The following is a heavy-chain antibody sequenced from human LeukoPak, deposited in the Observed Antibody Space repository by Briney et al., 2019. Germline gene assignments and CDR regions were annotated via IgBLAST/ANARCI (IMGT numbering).Heavy chain of an antibody. J-gene: IGHJ3*02. CDR3: ARDPYRFAFDI. V-gene: IGHV3-7*03. CDR2: INVDGTAE. CDR1: GFSFSTIY. D-gene: IGHD1-26*01. Sequence: GGSLRLSCAASGFSFSTIYMSWVRQTPGRGLEWVANINVDGTAEYYVDSVKGRFTISRDNAKNSLYLQMNSLRAEDTAVYYCARDPYRFAFDIWGQGTVVLVSS.